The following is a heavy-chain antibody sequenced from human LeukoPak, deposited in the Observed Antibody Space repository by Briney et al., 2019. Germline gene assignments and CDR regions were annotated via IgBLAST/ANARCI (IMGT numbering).Heavy chain of an antibody. CDR2: SHSSGST. Sequence: SETLSLTCSVSGGSISSYYWSWIRQSPGKGLEWIGYSHSSGSTKYNPSLKSRVTISLDTSKNQFSLSLSSVTAADTAIYYCARRESGYPFDYWGQGTLVTVSS. CDR1: GGSISSYY. J-gene: IGHJ4*02. D-gene: IGHD5-12*01. CDR3: ARRESGYPFDY. V-gene: IGHV4-59*01.